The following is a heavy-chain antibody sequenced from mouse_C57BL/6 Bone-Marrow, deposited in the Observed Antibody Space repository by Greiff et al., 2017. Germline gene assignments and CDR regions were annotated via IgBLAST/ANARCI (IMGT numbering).Heavy chain of an antibody. CDR1: GYPITSGYY. V-gene: IGHV3-6*01. Sequence: ESGPGLVKPSQSLSLTCSVTGYPITSGYYWNWIRQFPGNKLEWMGYISYDGSNNYNPSLKNRISITRDTSKNQFFLKLNSVTTEDTATYYCAKLWLRRGLDYWGQGTTLTVSS. D-gene: IGHD2-2*01. CDR3: AKLWLRRGLDY. CDR2: ISYDGSN. J-gene: IGHJ2*01.